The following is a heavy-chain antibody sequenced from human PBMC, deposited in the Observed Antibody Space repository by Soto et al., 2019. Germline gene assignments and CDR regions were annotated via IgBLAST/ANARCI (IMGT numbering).Heavy chain of an antibody. Sequence: QVQLVESGGGVVQPGRSLRLSCAASGFTFSSYAMHWVRQAPGKGLEWVAVISYDGSNKYYADSVKGRFTISRDNSKNTLDLKMNSLRAEDTAVYYCARDLYSDGHTVLDYWGQGTLVTVSS. CDR2: ISYDGSNK. CDR1: GFTFSSYA. D-gene: IGHD5-18*01. J-gene: IGHJ4*02. V-gene: IGHV3-30-3*01. CDR3: ARDLYSDGHTVLDY.